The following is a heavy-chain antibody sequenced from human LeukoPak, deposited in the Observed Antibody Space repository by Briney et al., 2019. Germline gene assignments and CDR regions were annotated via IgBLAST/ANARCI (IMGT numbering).Heavy chain of an antibody. J-gene: IGHJ4*02. V-gene: IGHV1-18*01. CDR1: GYTFTSYG. D-gene: IGHD6-13*01. Sequence: ASVKVSCKASGYTFTSYGISWVRQAPGQGLEWMGWISAYNGNTNYAQKLQGRVTMTTDTSTSTAYMELRSLRSDDTAVYYCARVLRHGQQLGPADYWGQGTLVTVSS. CDR3: ARVLRHGQQLGPADY. CDR2: ISAYNGNT.